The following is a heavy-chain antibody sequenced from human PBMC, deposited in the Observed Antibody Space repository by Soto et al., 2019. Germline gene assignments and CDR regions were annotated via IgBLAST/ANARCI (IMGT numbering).Heavy chain of an antibody. V-gene: IGHV3-15*07. CDR3: TTRDCTNGVCPSSGVDY. Sequence: EVQLVESGGGLVQPGGSLRLSCAASGFTFSNAWMNWVRQAPGKGLEWVGRIKSKTDGGTTDYAAPVKGRFTISRDDSKNTLYLQMNSLKTEDTAVYYCTTRDCTNGVCPSSGVDYWGQGTLVTVSS. D-gene: IGHD2-8*01. CDR2: IKSKTDGGTT. CDR1: GFTFSNAW. J-gene: IGHJ4*02.